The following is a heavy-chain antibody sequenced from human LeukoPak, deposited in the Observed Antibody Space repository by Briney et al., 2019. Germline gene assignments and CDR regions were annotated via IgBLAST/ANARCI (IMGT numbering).Heavy chain of an antibody. D-gene: IGHD3-22*01. V-gene: IGHV3-33*01. CDR3: ARGLFNYDNSGLNY. J-gene: IGHJ4*02. CDR1: GFTFSSYA. Sequence: PGGSLRFSCAASGFTFSSYAMYWVRQAPGKGLEWVTNIWYDGSNKYYADSVKGRFTISRDNSKNTLYLQMNSLRAEDTAVYYCARGLFNYDNSGLNYWGQGTRVTVSS. CDR2: IWYDGSNK.